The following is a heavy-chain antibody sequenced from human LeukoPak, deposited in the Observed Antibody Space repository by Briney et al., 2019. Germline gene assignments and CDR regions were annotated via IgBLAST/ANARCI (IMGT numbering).Heavy chain of an antibody. V-gene: IGHV4-34*01. Sequence: PSETLSLTCAVYGGSFSGYYWSWIRQPPGKGLEWIGSIYHSGSTYYNPSLKSRVTISVDTSKNQFSLKLSPVTAADTAVYYCARDTTYYYDSSGAEGFQHWGQGTLVTVSS. CDR2: IYHSGST. D-gene: IGHD3-22*01. CDR1: GGSFSGYY. CDR3: ARDTTYYYDSSGAEGFQH. J-gene: IGHJ1*01.